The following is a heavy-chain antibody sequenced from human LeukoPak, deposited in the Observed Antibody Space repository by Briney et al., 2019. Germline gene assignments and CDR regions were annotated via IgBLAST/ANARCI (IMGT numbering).Heavy chain of an antibody. CDR2: IVVGSGNT. V-gene: IGHV1-58*01. J-gene: IGHJ3*02. Sequence: GPSVKVSCKASGFTFPSSAVQWVRQARGQRLEWIGWIVVGSGNTNYAQKFQERVTTTRDMSTSTAYMELSSLRSEDTTVYYCAAVTTADPLDAFDIWGQGTMVTVSS. D-gene: IGHD1-1*01. CDR3: AAVTTADPLDAFDI. CDR1: GFTFPSSA.